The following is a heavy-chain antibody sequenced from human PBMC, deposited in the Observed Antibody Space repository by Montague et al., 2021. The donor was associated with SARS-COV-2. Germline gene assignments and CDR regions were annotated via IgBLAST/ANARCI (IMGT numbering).Heavy chain of an antibody. Sequence: LSLVCSVSGGSINNYFWGWIRQSPGKGLEWVGYMHSTGSTAYNPSLKSRVIISVDTSKTQISLKLSSVSAADTALYYCARAVVGAKTATIESWGQGTLVTVSA. CDR1: GGSINNYF. J-gene: IGHJ4*02. D-gene: IGHD2-15*01. CDR2: MHSTGST. CDR3: ARAVVGAKTATIES. V-gene: IGHV4-59*01.